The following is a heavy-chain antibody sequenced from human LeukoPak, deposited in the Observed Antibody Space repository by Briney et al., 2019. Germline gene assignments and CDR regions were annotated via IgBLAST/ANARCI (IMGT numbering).Heavy chain of an antibody. V-gene: IGHV1-2*02. D-gene: IGHD3-3*01. Sequence: ASVKVSCKASGYTFTGYYMYWVRQAPGQGLEWMGWINPNSGGTNYAQTFQGRVTMTRDTSISTAYMELSRLRSDDTAVYYCARGLDKYDYWSGYFLAYWGQGTLVTVPS. J-gene: IGHJ4*02. CDR3: ARGLDKYDYWSGYFLAY. CDR2: INPNSGGT. CDR1: GYTFTGYY.